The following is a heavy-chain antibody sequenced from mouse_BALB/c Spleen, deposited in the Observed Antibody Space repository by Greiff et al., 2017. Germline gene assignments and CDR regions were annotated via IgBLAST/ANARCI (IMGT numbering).Heavy chain of an antibody. CDR3: ARGDYDGNAMDY. Sequence: VQLQQSGAELVRPGSSVKISCKASGYAFSSYWMNWVKQRPGQGLEWIGQIYPGDGDTNYNGKFKGKATLTADKSSSTAYMQLSSLTSEDSAVYFCARGDYDGNAMDYWGQGTSVTVSS. CDR2: IYPGDGDT. J-gene: IGHJ4*01. CDR1: GYAFSSYW. V-gene: IGHV1-80*01. D-gene: IGHD2-4*01.